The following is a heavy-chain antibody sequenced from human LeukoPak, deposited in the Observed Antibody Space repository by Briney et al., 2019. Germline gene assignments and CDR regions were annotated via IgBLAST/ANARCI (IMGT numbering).Heavy chain of an antibody. V-gene: IGHV6-1*01. J-gene: IGHJ6*02. CDR3: ARETLYCSSTSCPPLDV. D-gene: IGHD2-2*01. CDR1: GDSVSSNSAA. Sequence: SQTLSLTCAISGDSVSSNSAAWNWIRQSPSRGLEWLGRTYYRSKWYNDYAVSVKSRITINPDTSKNQFSLQLNSVTPEDTAVYYCARETLYCSSTSCPPLDVWGQGTMVTVSS. CDR2: TYYRSKWYN.